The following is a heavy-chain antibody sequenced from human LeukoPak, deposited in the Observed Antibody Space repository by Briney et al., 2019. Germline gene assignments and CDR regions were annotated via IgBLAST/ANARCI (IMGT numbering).Heavy chain of an antibody. V-gene: IGHV4-59*08. CDR1: GGSLNTYY. J-gene: IGHJ4*02. D-gene: IGHD1-26*01. CDR3: ARRRFSAGDERYDS. CDR2: IYYIGST. Sequence: SEPLSLTCTVSGGSLNTYYWSWIRQPPGKGLEWIGYIYYIGSTTLHPSLKSRVTISIDTSKNQFSLKLSSVTAADTAIYFCARRRFSAGDERYDSWGQGTLVAV.